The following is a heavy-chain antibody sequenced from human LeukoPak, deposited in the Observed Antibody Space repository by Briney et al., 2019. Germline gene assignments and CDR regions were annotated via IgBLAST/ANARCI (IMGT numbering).Heavy chain of an antibody. CDR2: IYPGDSDT. CDR1: GYSFTSYW. V-gene: IGHV5-51*01. Sequence: GESLKISCKGSGYSFTSYWIGWVRQMPGKGLEWMGIIYPGDSDTRYSPSFQGQFTISADKSISTAYLQWSSLKASDTAMYYCARLTAYCSGGSCYGGYWFDPWGQGTLVTVSS. D-gene: IGHD2-15*01. CDR3: ARLTAYCSGGSCYGGYWFDP. J-gene: IGHJ5*02.